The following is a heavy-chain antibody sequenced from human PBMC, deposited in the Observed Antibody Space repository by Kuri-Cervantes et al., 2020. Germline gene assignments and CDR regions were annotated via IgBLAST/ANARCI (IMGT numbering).Heavy chain of an antibody. CDR1: GYTFTIYA. J-gene: IGHJ4*02. Sequence: PSVKVSCKASGYTFTIYAITWVRQAPGQGLEWMGWINPNNDNTNHAQILQGRVTMTTDTSTSTAYMELRSLRSDDTAVYYCATSPMDRSGYYPDYWGQGTLVTVSS. D-gene: IGHD3-22*01. CDR3: ATSPMDRSGYYPDY. V-gene: IGHV1-18*01. CDR2: INPNNDNT.